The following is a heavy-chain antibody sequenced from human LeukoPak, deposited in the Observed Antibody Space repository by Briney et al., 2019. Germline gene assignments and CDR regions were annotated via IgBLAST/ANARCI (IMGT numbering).Heavy chain of an antibody. CDR2: INHSGST. Sequence: KTSETLSLTCAVYGGSFSGYYWSWIRQPPGKGLEWIGEINHSGSTNYNPSLKSRVTISVDTSKNQFSLKLSSVTAADTAVYYCARVTRGSSVDHWGQGTLVTVSS. CDR3: ARVTRGSSVDH. J-gene: IGHJ4*02. D-gene: IGHD1-26*01. CDR1: GGSFSGYY. V-gene: IGHV4-34*01.